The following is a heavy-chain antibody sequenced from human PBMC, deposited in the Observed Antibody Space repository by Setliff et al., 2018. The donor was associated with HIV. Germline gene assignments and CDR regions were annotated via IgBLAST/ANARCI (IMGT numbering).Heavy chain of an antibody. CDR1: GFTFSSHG. V-gene: IGHV3-30*02. J-gene: IGHJ4*02. Sequence: QPGGSLRLSCAASGFTFSSHGMYWVRQAPGKGLEWVAFIRYDGSNEYYVDSVKGRFTISRDNSKNTLYLQMTSLRTEDTAMYYCAKDSLAAVGPHYCDYWGQGTLVTVSS. D-gene: IGHD6-13*01. CDR2: IRYDGSNE. CDR3: AKDSLAAVGPHYCDY.